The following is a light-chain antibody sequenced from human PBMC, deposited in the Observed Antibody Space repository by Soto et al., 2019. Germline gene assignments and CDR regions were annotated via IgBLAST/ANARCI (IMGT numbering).Light chain of an antibody. CDR2: AAS. CDR3: QQYYSYPWT. CDR1: QGISSY. Sequence: AIRMTQSPSSFSASTGDRVTSTCRASQGISSYLAWYQQKPGKAPKLLIYAASTLQSGVPSRFSGSGSGTDFTLTISCLQSEDFATYYCQQYYSYPWTLGQGTKVDIK. J-gene: IGKJ1*01. V-gene: IGKV1-8*01.